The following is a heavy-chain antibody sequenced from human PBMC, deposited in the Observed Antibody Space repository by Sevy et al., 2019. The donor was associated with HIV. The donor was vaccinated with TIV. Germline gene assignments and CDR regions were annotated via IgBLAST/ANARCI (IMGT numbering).Heavy chain of an antibody. CDR2: INPNGGGT. Sequence: ASVKVSCKASGYYFTGYYVHWVRQAPGQGPEWMGWINPNGGGTNIGQKFHGRVTMSRDTSITTAYMELIRLRSNDTGVYYCARSVYGSGTYLNDYWGQGTLVTVSS. D-gene: IGHD3-10*01. V-gene: IGHV1-2*02. CDR3: ARSVYGSGTYLNDY. J-gene: IGHJ4*02. CDR1: GYYFTGYY.